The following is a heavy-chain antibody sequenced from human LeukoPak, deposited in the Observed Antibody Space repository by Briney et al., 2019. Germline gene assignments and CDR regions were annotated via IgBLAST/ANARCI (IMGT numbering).Heavy chain of an antibody. V-gene: IGHV1-18*01. CDR1: GYTFTSYG. CDR3: ARVGADYVWGSYRHPAEFDY. J-gene: IGHJ4*02. CDR2: ISAYNGNT. D-gene: IGHD3-16*02. Sequence: ASVKVSCTASGYTFTSYGISWVRQAPGQGLEWMGWISAYNGNTNYAQKLQGRVTMTTDTSTSTAYMELRSLRSDDTAVYYCARVGADYVWGSYRHPAEFDYWGQGTLVTVSS.